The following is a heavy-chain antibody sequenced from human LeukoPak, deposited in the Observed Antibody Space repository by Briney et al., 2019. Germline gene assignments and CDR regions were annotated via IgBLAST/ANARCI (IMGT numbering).Heavy chain of an antibody. D-gene: IGHD2-2*01. CDR2: VNSDGSWT. V-gene: IGHV3-74*01. CDR3: VSFYETY. CDR1: GNYW. J-gene: IGHJ4*02. Sequence: HPGGSLRLSCAASGNYWMHWVCQAPGKGLVWVSHVNSDGSWTTYADSVKGRFTISKDNAKNTVYLQMNNLRAEDTAVYYCVSFYETYWGRGTLVTVSS.